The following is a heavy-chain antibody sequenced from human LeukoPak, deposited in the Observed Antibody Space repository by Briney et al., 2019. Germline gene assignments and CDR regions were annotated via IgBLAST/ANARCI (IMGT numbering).Heavy chain of an antibody. CDR3: AKDMSGWYSHDPYYYYYGMDV. J-gene: IGHJ6*02. V-gene: IGHV3-9*01. Sequence: GRSLRLSCAASGFTFDDYAMHWVRQAPGKGLEWVSGISWNSGSIGYADSVKRRFTISRDNAKNSLYLQMNSLRAEDTALYYCAKDMSGWYSHDPYYYYYGMDVWGQGTTVTVSS. CDR2: ISWNSGSI. CDR1: GFTFDDYA. D-gene: IGHD6-19*01.